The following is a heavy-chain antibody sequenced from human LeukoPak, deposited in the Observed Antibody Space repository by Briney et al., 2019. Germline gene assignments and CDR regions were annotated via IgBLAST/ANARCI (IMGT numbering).Heavy chain of an antibody. Sequence: GESLKISCKGSGYSFTSYWISWVRQMPGKGLEWMGRIDPSDSYTNYSPSFQGHVTIPADKSISTAYLQWSSLKASDTAMYYCARLEPAAPYYYYGMDVWGKGTTVTVSS. J-gene: IGHJ6*04. CDR3: ARLEPAAPYYYYGMDV. D-gene: IGHD2-2*01. CDR1: GYSFTSYW. CDR2: IDPSDSYT. V-gene: IGHV5-10-1*01.